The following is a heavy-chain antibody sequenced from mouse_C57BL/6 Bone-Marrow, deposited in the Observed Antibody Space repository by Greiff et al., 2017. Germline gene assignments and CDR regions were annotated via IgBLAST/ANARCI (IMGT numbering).Heavy chain of an antibody. Sequence: EVKLMESGGGLVQPGGSMKLSCVASGFTFSNYWMNWVRQSPEKGLEWVAQIRLKSDNYATHYAESVKGRFTISRDDSKSSVYLQMNNLRAEDTGIYYCLYDGPYYAMDYWGQGTSVTVSS. CDR3: LYDGPYYAMDY. D-gene: IGHD2-3*01. V-gene: IGHV6-3*01. CDR1: GFTFSNYW. J-gene: IGHJ4*01. CDR2: IRLKSDNYAT.